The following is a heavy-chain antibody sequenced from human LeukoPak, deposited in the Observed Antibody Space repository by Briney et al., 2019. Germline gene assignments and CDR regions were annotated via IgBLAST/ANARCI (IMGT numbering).Heavy chain of an antibody. CDR1: GYTFTGYY. CDR3: ARANSGYVSHTSYFDY. D-gene: IGHD5-12*01. CDR2: INPDSGGT. J-gene: IGHJ4*02. Sequence: GASVKVSCKASGYTFTGYYMHWVRRAPGQGLEWMGWINPDSGGTNYAQKFQGRVTMTRDTSISTAYMELSRLRSDDTAMYYCARANSGYVSHTSYFDYWGQGTLVTLSS. V-gene: IGHV1-2*02.